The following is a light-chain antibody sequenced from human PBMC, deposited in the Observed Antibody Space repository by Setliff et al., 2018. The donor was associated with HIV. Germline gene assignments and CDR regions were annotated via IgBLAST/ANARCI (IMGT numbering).Light chain of an antibody. CDR2: EVT. CDR1: SSDVGSYSL. V-gene: IGLV2-23*02. Sequence: LTQPASVSGSPGQSITISCTGTSSDVGSYSLVSWYQQHPGKAPKLIIYEVTKRPSGVSNRFSGSESGNTASLTISGLQAEDEADYYCCSYAGSSTPYVFGTGTKVTVL. CDR3: CSYAGSSTPYV. J-gene: IGLJ1*01.